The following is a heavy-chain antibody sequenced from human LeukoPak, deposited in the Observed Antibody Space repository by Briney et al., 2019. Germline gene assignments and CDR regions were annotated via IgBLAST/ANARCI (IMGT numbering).Heavy chain of an antibody. D-gene: IGHD3-10*02. J-gene: IGHJ6*04. CDR2: ISSSSSTI. V-gene: IGHV3-48*04. CDR3: AELGITMIGGV. Sequence: GGSLRLSCAASGFTFTIYSMHWVRQAPGKGLEWISYISSSSSTIYYADSVKGRFTISRDNAKNSLYLQMNSLRAEDTAVYYCAELGITMIGGVWGKGTTVTISS. CDR1: GFTFTIYS.